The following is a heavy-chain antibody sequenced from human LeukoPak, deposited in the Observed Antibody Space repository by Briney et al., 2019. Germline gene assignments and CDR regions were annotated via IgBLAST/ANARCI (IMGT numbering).Heavy chain of an antibody. Sequence: GASVKVSCKASGGTFSSYAISWVRQAPGQGLEWMGGIIPIFGTANYAQKFQGRVTITADESTSTAYMELSSLRSEDTAVYYCARHQNIRYYYDSSGYRGPADYCGQGTLVTVSS. CDR3: ARHQNIRYYYDSSGYRGPADY. D-gene: IGHD3-22*01. V-gene: IGHV1-69*13. CDR2: IIPIFGTA. CDR1: GGTFSSYA. J-gene: IGHJ4*02.